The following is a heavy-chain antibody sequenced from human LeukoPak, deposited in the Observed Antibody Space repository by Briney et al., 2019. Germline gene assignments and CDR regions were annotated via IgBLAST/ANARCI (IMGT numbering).Heavy chain of an antibody. CDR2: ISTSSSYI. CDR1: GFTFSRYR. Sequence: GGSLRLSCAASGFTFSRYRMNWVRQAPGKGLEWVSSISTSSSYIYYADSVKGRFTIARDSAKNSLYLQMNSLRAEDTAVYYCARDQWLQSYDYMDVWGKGTTVTISS. V-gene: IGHV3-21*01. D-gene: IGHD5-24*01. J-gene: IGHJ6*03. CDR3: ARDQWLQSYDYMDV.